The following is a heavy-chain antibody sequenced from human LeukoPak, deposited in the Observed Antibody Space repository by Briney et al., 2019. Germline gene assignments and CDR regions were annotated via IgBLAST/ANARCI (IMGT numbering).Heavy chain of an antibody. D-gene: IGHD2-2*01. V-gene: IGHV1-69*04. J-gene: IGHJ4*02. CDR2: IIPILGIA. CDR1: GGTFSSYA. Sequence: SVKVSCKASGGTFSSYAISWVRQAPGQGLEWMGRIIPILGIANYAQKFQGRVTITADKSTSTAYMELSSLRSEDTAVYYCARDSGGLVVVPAAIDYWGQGTLVTVSS. CDR3: ARDSGGLVVVPAAIDY.